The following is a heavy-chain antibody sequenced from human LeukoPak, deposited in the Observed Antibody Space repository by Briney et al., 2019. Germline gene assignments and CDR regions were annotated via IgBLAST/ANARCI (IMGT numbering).Heavy chain of an antibody. CDR1: GFTFSGYS. J-gene: IGHJ4*02. Sequence: GGSLRLSCAASGFTFSGYSMNWVRQASGKGLEWVASIDRNSTYIYYADLLKGRFTISRDNAKNSLYLQMNSLRAEDTAVYYCARDYTAMAHFDFWGQGTLVTVTS. CDR3: ARDYTAMAHFDF. V-gene: IGHV3-21*01. CDR2: IDRNSTYI. D-gene: IGHD5-18*01.